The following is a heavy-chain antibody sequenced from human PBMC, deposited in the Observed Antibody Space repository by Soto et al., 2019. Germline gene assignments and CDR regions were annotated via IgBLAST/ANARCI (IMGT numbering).Heavy chain of an antibody. Sequence: QVQLVQSGAEVKKPGASVKVSCKASGYTFTSYGISWVRQAPGQGLEWMGWISTYNGNTKYAQKLQGRVTMTTDTSKSTAYMELRGLRSDDTAVFYWAREMVRGVGSDYWGQGTLVTVSS. CDR1: GYTFTSYG. V-gene: IGHV1-18*01. CDR2: ISTYNGNT. CDR3: AREMVRGVGSDY. D-gene: IGHD3-10*01. J-gene: IGHJ4*02.